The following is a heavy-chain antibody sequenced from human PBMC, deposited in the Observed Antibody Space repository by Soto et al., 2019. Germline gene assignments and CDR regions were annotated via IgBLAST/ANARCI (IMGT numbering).Heavy chain of an antibody. CDR3: ARALDFWSGYLSD. J-gene: IGHJ4*02. CDR1: GFTFSSYE. Sequence: GGSLRLSCATSGFTFSSYEMNWVRQAPGKGLEWVSYISSGGTTIYYADSVKGRFTISRDNAKNSLDLQMNSLRADDTAIYYCARALDFWSGYLSDWGQGTLVTVSS. CDR2: ISSGGTTI. V-gene: IGHV3-48*03. D-gene: IGHD3-3*01.